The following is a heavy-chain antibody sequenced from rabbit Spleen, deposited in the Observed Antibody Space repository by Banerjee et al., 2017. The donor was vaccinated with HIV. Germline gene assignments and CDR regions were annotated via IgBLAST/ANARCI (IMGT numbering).Heavy chain of an antibody. J-gene: IGHJ6*01. Sequence: QEQLVESGGGLVQPGGSLTLTCKASGLDFSVSYWICWVRQAPGKGLEWIACIYIGSGGGTKYANWAKGRFTVSKTSSTTVTLEMTSLTVADTATYFCARDTSSSFSSYGMDLWGPGTLVTVS. CDR1: GLDFSVSYW. CDR2: IYIGSGGGT. D-gene: IGHD1-1*01. CDR3: ARDTSSSFSSYGMDL. V-gene: IGHV1S45*01.